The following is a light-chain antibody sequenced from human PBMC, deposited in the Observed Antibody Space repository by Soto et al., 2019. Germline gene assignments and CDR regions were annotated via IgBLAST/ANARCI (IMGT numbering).Light chain of an antibody. Sequence: EIVLTQSPANLSLSPGERATLSCRASQSVSSYLAWYQQKPGQAPRLLIYDASNRATGIPARFSGSGSGTDFTLTISSLEPEDFAVYYCQQRSNWRLTFGGGTKVDIK. V-gene: IGKV3-11*01. J-gene: IGKJ4*01. CDR3: QQRSNWRLT. CDR1: QSVSSY. CDR2: DAS.